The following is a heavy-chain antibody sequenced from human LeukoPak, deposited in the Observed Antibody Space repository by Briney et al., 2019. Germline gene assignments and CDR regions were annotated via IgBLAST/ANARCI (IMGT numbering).Heavy chain of an antibody. D-gene: IGHD6-19*01. Sequence: SVKVSCKASGGTFSCYAISWVRQAPGQGLEWMGGIIPIFGTANYAQKFQGRVTITADESTSTAYMELSSLRSEDTAVYYCAREFRVPIGGYSSGWYQNTGPYWGQGTLVTVSS. CDR3: AREFRVPIGGYSSGWYQNTGPY. CDR2: IIPIFGTA. CDR1: GGTFSCYA. V-gene: IGHV1-69*13. J-gene: IGHJ4*02.